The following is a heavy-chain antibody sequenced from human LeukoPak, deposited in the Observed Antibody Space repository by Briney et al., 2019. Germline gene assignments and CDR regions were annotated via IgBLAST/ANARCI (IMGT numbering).Heavy chain of an antibody. CDR2: IHPSGST. Sequence: PSETLSLTCTVSGDSISSYFWSWVRQPAGKGLEWVGRIHPSGSTNYNPSLKSRVTLSVDTSKNQFSLKLSSVTAADTAVYYCARGPPPDFDYWGRGTLVTVSS. CDR3: ARGPPPDFDY. CDR1: GDSISSYF. V-gene: IGHV4-4*07. J-gene: IGHJ4*02.